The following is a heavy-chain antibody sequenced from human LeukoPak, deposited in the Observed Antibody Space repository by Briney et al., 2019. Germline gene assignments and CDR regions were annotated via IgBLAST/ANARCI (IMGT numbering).Heavy chain of an antibody. D-gene: IGHD6-13*01. CDR2: INPSGGST. CDR3: ARDRTDSSTYSWFDP. CDR1: GYTFTSYY. V-gene: IGHV1-46*01. J-gene: IGHJ5*02. Sequence: ASVKVSCKASGYTFTSYYMHWVRQAPGLGLEWMGIINPSGGSTSYAQKFQGRVTMTRDTSTSTIYMELSSLRSEDTAVYYCARDRTDSSTYSWFDPWGQGTLVTVSS.